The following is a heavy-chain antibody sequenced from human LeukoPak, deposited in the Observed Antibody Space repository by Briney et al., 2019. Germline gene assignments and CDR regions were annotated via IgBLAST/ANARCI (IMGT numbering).Heavy chain of an antibody. D-gene: IGHD2-21*01. Sequence: GGSLRLSCVGSGFTSSSYTMNWVRQAPGKGLEWVSTLSYDISYIYYADSVKGRFTISRDDAKSSLYLQMNSLRAEDTAVYYCARDSPSDWVLWGQGTLVTVSS. CDR3: ARDSPSDWVL. V-gene: IGHV3-21*01. CDR2: LSYDISYI. J-gene: IGHJ4*02. CDR1: GFTSSSYT.